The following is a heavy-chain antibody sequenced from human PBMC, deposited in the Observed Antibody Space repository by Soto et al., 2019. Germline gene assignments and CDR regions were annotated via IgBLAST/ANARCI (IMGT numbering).Heavy chain of an antibody. D-gene: IGHD2-2*01. CDR1: GFTFSSYW. V-gene: IGHV3-7*01. J-gene: IGHJ6*03. Sequence: GGSLRLSCGASGFTFSSYWMNWVRQAPGKGLEWVANIKQDGSEQYYVGSVKGRFTISRDNAKNSLYLQMNGLTAEDTAIYYCAREGLGYCTSSNCQYYFFYMDVWGKGTTVTVSS. CDR3: AREGLGYCTSSNCQYYFFYMDV. CDR2: IKQDGSEQ.